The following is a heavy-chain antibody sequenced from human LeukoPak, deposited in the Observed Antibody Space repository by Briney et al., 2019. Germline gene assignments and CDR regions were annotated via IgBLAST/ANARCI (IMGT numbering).Heavy chain of an antibody. CDR2: ISGSGGST. V-gene: IGHV3-23*01. CDR1: GFTFSSYA. Sequence: GGSLRLSCAASGFTFSSYAMSWVRQAPGKGLEWVSAISGSGGSTYYADSVKGRFTISRDNSKNTLYLQMNSLRAEDTAVYYCATGRDGYNLGYWGQGTLVTVSS. D-gene: IGHD5-24*01. J-gene: IGHJ4*02. CDR3: ATGRDGYNLGY.